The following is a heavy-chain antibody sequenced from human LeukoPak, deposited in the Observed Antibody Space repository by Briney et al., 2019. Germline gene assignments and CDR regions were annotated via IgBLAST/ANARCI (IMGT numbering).Heavy chain of an antibody. J-gene: IGHJ6*03. V-gene: IGHV3-23*01. CDR2: ISHTGGSP. Sequence: GGSLRLSCAASGFTFSNYEMNWVRQAPGKGLEWVSYISHTGGSPYYADSVKGRFTVSRDNSKNTLYLQMNSLTVEDTAIYYCAKNADRGAYCRGGSCYPYYYYYMDVWGTGTTVTISS. CDR1: GFTFSNYE. CDR3: AKNADRGAYCRGGSCYPYYYYYMDV. D-gene: IGHD2-15*01.